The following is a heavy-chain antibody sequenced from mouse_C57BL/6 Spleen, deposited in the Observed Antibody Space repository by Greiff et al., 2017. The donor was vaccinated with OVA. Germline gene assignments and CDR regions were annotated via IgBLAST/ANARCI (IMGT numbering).Heavy chain of an antibody. J-gene: IGHJ2*01. CDR2: ILPGSGST. D-gene: IGHD1-1*01. CDR1: GYTFTGYW. V-gene: IGHV1-9*01. CDR3: ARRGNYYGSSCDY. Sequence: VKLMESGAELMKPGASVKLSCKATGYTFTGYWIEWVKQRPGHGLEWIGEILPGSGSTNYHEKFKGKATFTADTSSNTAYMQLSSLTTEDSAIYYGARRGNYYGSSCDYWGQGTTLTVSS.